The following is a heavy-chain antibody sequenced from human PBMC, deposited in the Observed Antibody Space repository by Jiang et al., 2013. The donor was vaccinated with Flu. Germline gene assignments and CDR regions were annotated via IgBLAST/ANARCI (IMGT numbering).Heavy chain of an antibody. D-gene: IGHD3-3*01. Sequence: LLKPSETLSLTCAVYGGSFSGYYWSWIRQPPGKGLEWIGEINHSGSTNYNPSLKSRVTISVDTSKNQFSLKLSSVTAADTAVYYCASREGRFLEWLLEGNPDYYYYGMDVWGKGTTVTVSS. CDR1: GGSFSGYY. J-gene: IGHJ6*04. V-gene: IGHV4-34*01. CDR3: ASREGRFLEWLLEGNPDYYYYGMDV. CDR2: INHSGST.